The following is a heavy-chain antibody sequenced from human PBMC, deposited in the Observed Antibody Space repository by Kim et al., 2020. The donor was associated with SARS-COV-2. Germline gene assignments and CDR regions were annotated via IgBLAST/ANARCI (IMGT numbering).Heavy chain of an antibody. CDR1: GFTFSGYG. CDR3: AKSDLLGY. V-gene: IGHV3-74*01. Sequence: GGSLRLSCAASGFTFSGYGMHWIRQVPGKGLVWVSRIRGDGSSTTYADSMKRRFTVSRDNAKNTLYLQMNSLRAEDTAVYYCAKSDLLGYWGQGTVVVFSA. CDR2: IRGDGSST. J-gene: IGHJ4*02. D-gene: IGHD3-9*01.